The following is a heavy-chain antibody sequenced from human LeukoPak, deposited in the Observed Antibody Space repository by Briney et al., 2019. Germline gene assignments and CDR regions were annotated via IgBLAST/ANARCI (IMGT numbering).Heavy chain of an antibody. CDR1: GYTFTGYY. CDR2: VNPNSGDT. Sequence: ASVKVSCKASGYTFTGYYLHWVRQAPGQGLEWMGCVNPNSGDTNYAQKFQGSVTMTRDTSISTVYMELSSLRSEDTAVYYCARTYRESGYDYLGGGNYYYYMDVWGKGTTVTISS. J-gene: IGHJ6*03. CDR3: ARTYRESGYDYLGGGNYYYYMDV. D-gene: IGHD5-12*01. V-gene: IGHV1-2*02.